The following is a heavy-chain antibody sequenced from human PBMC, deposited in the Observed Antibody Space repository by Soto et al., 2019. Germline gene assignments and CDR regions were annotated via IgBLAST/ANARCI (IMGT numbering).Heavy chain of an antibody. CDR2: IYWDDDK. Sequence: QITLKESGPTLVKPTQTLTLTCTFSGFSLSTSGVGVGWIRQPPGKALEWFALIYWDDDKRYSPSLKSRLTITKDTSKNQVVLTMTNMDPVDTATYYCAHPSGYYRYFDYWGQGTLVTVSS. D-gene: IGHD3-3*01. CDR1: GFSLSTSGVG. J-gene: IGHJ4*02. V-gene: IGHV2-5*02. CDR3: AHPSGYYRYFDY.